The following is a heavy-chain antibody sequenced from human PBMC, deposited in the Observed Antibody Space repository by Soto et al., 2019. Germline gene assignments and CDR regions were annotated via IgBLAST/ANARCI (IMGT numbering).Heavy chain of an antibody. Sequence: PGGSLRLSCAASGFTFSSYAMSWVRQAPGKGLEWVSAISGSGGSTYYADSVKGRFTISRDNFKNTLYLQMNSLRAEDTAVYYCAKEGEHSSGWANFDYWGQGTLVTVSS. V-gene: IGHV3-23*01. J-gene: IGHJ4*02. CDR2: ISGSGGST. CDR1: GFTFSSYA. CDR3: AKEGEHSSGWANFDY. D-gene: IGHD6-19*01.